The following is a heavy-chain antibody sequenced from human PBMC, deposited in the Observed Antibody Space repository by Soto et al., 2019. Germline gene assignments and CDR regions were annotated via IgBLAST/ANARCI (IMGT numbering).Heavy chain of an antibody. V-gene: IGHV4-30-4*01. CDR2: IYYSGST. CDR3: ARVNGYSSGWSPLWYDY. CDR1: GGSISSGDYY. D-gene: IGHD6-19*01. Sequence: PSETLSLTCTVSGGSISSGDYYWGWIRQPPGKGLEWIGYIYYSGSTYYNPSLKSRVTISVDTSKNQFSLKLSSVTAADTAVYYCARVNGYSSGWSPLWYDYWGQGTLVTVSS. J-gene: IGHJ4*02.